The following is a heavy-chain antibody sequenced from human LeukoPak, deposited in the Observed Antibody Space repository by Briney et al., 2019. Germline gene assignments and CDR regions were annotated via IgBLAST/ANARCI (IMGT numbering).Heavy chain of an antibody. CDR3: ARDDSSGYLD. CDR2: INHGGST. D-gene: IGHD3-22*01. J-gene: IGHJ4*02. Sequence: SETLSLTCAVYGGSLSGYYWSWIRQSPGKGLEWIGEINHGGSTNYNPSLKSRVTMSVDTSKNHFSLKLSSVTAADTAVYYCARDDSSGYLDWGQGTLVTVSS. V-gene: IGHV4-34*01. CDR1: GGSLSGYY.